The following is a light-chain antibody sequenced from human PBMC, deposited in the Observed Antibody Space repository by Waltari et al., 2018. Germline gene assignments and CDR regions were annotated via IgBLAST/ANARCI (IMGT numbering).Light chain of an antibody. CDR3: QQYFNFPLT. CDR2: DAS. Sequence: DIQVTQSPSSVSASVGDRVTITCRASQTLGVNLAWFQQKPGTAPKSLIYDASKLQSGVPSKFAGSGSGTDFTLTITNLQPEDFATYYCQQYFNFPLTFGGGTKVEIK. J-gene: IGKJ4*01. V-gene: IGKV1-16*02. CDR1: QTLGVN.